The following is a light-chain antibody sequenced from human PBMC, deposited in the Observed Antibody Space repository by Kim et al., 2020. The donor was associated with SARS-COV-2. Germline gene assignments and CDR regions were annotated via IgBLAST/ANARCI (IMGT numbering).Light chain of an antibody. CDR3: QAWDSSWV. CDR1: KLGDKY. J-gene: IGLJ3*02. Sequence: SYELTQPPSVSVSPGQTASITCSGDKLGDKYACWYQQKPGQSPVLVIYQNNKRPSGIPERFSGSNSGNTATLTISGTQAMDEADYYCQAWDSSWVFGGGTQLTVL. V-gene: IGLV3-1*01. CDR2: QNN.